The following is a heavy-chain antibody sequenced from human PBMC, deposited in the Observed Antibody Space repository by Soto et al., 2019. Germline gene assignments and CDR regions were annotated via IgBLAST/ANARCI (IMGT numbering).Heavy chain of an antibody. CDR2: ITGSSNSI. CDR1: GFSFNSYY. Sequence: EVQLVESGGGLVKPGGSLRLSCPASGFSFNSYYMNWVRLAPGKGLEWVSSITGSSNSIYYADSVKGRFTISRDNAANSVYLQMDSLRAEDTAVYYCARAYSRRNEYFFDFWGQGTLVTVSS. CDR3: ARAYSRRNEYFFDF. D-gene: IGHD6-13*01. V-gene: IGHV3-21*02. J-gene: IGHJ4*02.